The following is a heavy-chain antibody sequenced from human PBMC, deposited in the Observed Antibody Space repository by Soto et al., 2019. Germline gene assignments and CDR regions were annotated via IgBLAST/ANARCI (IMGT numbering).Heavy chain of an antibody. Sequence: EVQLVESGGGLVQPGGSLRLSCAASGFTFSRYWMTWVRQAQGKGLEWVANIKQDGSEIYYVDSVKGRFTISRDNAENSLYLQMNSLRAEDTAVYYCARDPVCSGGSCYDYWGQGTLVTVTS. CDR1: GFTFSRYW. V-gene: IGHV3-7*01. D-gene: IGHD2-15*01. J-gene: IGHJ4*02. CDR2: IKQDGSEI. CDR3: ARDPVCSGGSCYDY.